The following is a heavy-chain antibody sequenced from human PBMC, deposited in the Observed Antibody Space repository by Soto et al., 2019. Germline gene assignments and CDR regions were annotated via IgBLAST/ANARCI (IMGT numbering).Heavy chain of an antibody. J-gene: IGHJ5*02. V-gene: IGHV4-30-2*01. Sequence: TLSLTCAVSGGSISSGGYSWSLIRQPPGKGLEWIGYIYHSGSTYYNPSLKSRVTISVDRSKNQFSLKLSSVTAADTAVYYCARGAVANWFDPWGQGTLVTVSS. CDR2: IYHSGST. CDR1: GGSISSGGYS. CDR3: ARGAVANWFDP.